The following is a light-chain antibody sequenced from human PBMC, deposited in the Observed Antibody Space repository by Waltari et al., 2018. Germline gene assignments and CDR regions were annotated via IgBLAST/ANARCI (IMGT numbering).Light chain of an antibody. J-gene: IGLJ1*01. Sequence: QSALTQPASVSGSPGQSITISCTGSSNDLGTYNLVSWYQQHPGKAPKLMSYEGTERPSGVSNRFSGSTSGNTASLTISGLQAEDEADYYCCSYAGSTTFLYVFGTGTKVTVL. CDR2: EGT. CDR1: SNDLGTYNL. V-gene: IGLV2-23*01. CDR3: CSYAGSTTFLYV.